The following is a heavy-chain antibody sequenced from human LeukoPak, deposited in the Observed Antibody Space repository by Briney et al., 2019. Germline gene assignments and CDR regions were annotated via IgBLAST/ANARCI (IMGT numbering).Heavy chain of an antibody. CDR1: GGSISSYY. Sequence: PSETLYLTCTMTGGSISSYYWTWIRQPPGKGLEWIGNIYDSGSTNYSPSIKSRVTISVDSSKNQFSLKLSSVTAADTAVYYCARGSRSYDSSGYLNYWGQGTLVTVSS. CDR3: ARGSRSYDSSGYLNY. J-gene: IGHJ4*02. V-gene: IGHV4-59*01. CDR2: IYDSGST. D-gene: IGHD3-22*01.